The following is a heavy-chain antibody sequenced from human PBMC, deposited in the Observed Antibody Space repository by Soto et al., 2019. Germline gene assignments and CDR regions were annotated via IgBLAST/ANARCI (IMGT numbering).Heavy chain of an antibody. CDR3: ARVGGPGVLGFLEWSQGWLDP. CDR1: GGSISSYY. CDR2: IYHSGST. D-gene: IGHD3-3*01. Sequence: NPSETLSLTCTVSGGSISSYYWSWIRQPPGKGLEWIGYIYHSGSTNYNPSLKRRVTIPVDTSKNQFSLKLSSVTAADTAVYYCARVGGPGVLGFLEWSQGWLDPWGQGTLVTVSS. J-gene: IGHJ5*02. V-gene: IGHV4-59*01.